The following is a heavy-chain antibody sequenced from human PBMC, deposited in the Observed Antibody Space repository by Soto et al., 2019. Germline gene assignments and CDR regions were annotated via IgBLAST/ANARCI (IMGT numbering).Heavy chain of an antibody. J-gene: IGHJ4*02. Sequence: VQLVESGGGLVKPGGSLRLSCAASGFTFSDYYMSWIRQAPGKGLEWVSYISSSGSTIYYADSVKGRFIISRDNAKNSLYLQMNSLRAEDTAVYYCARDSFSGWYPFEGYYFDYWGQGTLVTVSS. CDR2: ISSSGSTI. V-gene: IGHV3-11*01. D-gene: IGHD6-19*01. CDR1: GFTFSDYY. CDR3: ARDSFSGWYPFEGYYFDY.